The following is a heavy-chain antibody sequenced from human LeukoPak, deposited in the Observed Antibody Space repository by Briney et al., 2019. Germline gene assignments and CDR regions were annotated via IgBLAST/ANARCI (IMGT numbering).Heavy chain of an antibody. CDR1: GFTFDDYA. V-gene: IGHV3-9*01. J-gene: IGHJ4*02. Sequence: GGSLRLSCAASGFTFDDYAVHWVRQAPGKGLEWVSGITWNSGNIGYADSVKGRFTISRDNAKNSLYLQMNSLRAEDTALYYCAKNTQNTMIVVVIDYWGQGTLVTVSS. CDR3: AKNTQNTMIVVVIDY. CDR2: ITWNSGNI. D-gene: IGHD3-22*01.